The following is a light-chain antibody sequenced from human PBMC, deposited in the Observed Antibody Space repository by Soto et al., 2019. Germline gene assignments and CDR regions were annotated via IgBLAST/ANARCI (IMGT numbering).Light chain of an antibody. Sequence: DIVMTQSPDSLAVSLGERATINCKSSQSLLYSSNNKNYLTWYQHKPGQPPKLLIYWASTRESGVPDRFSGSGSGTDFTLTISSLKAEDVAVYYCQQYYSTPRTFGQGTKVDI. V-gene: IGKV4-1*01. CDR1: QSLLYSSNNKNY. CDR2: WAS. J-gene: IGKJ1*01. CDR3: QQYYSTPRT.